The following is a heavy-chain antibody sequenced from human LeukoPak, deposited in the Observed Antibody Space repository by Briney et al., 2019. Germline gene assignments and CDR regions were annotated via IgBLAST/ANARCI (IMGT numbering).Heavy chain of an antibody. D-gene: IGHD6-13*01. CDR3: ARGGAWYSDY. Sequence: GGSLRLSCAASGFSFDDYAMHWVRQAPGKGLEWVSLINGDGGSTYYAHSVEGRFTISRDNSKYSLYLQMNSLRAEDTAVYYCARGGAWYSDYWGQGTLVTVSS. CDR1: GFSFDDYA. J-gene: IGHJ4*02. CDR2: INGDGGST. V-gene: IGHV3-43*02.